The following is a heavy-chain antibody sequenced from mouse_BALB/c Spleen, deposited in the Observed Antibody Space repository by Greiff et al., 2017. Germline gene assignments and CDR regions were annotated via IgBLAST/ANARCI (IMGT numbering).Heavy chain of an antibody. J-gene: IGHJ4*01. CDR1: GYSITSGYS. V-gene: IGHV3-1*02. Sequence: EVQLQQSGPDLVKPSQSLSLTCTVTGYSITSGYSWHWIRQFPGNLLEWMGYIHYSGSTNYNPSFKGRIPITGDTPKNQFFLQLNPVTTEDTATYYCARSYSHYYAMDYWGQGTSVTVSS. D-gene: IGHD2-10*01. CDR3: ARSYSHYYAMDY. CDR2: IHYSGST.